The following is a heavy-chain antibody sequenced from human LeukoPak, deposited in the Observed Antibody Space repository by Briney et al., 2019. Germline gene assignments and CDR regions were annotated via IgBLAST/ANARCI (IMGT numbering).Heavy chain of an antibody. Sequence: GGSLRLSCAASGFHFSSYAMSWVRQAPGKGLEWVSAISGSGGSTYYADSVKGRFTISRDNSNNTLYLQMNSLRAEDTAVYYCAKGVNYDFWSEDAFDIWGQGTMVTVSS. CDR2: ISGSGGST. CDR1: GFHFSSYA. J-gene: IGHJ3*02. V-gene: IGHV3-23*01. CDR3: AKGVNYDFWSEDAFDI. D-gene: IGHD3-3*01.